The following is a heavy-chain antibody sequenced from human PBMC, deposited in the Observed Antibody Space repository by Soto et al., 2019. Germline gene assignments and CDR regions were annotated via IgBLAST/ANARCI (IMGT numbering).Heavy chain of an antibody. J-gene: IGHJ6*02. CDR3: ARGGFGDTGVDREAYHTLDV. CDR2: IHYSGVT. D-gene: IGHD3-3*01. V-gene: IGHV4-4*02. CDR1: GASIISNNW. Sequence: QVQLQESGPGLVKPSGTLSLTCAVSGASIISNNWWSWVRQSPGRGLEWIGEIHYSGVTNDNPSLKSRLSISLDKSKNHFALTLGSATAADTAVYYCARGGFGDTGVDREAYHTLDVWCPGTAVTVSS.